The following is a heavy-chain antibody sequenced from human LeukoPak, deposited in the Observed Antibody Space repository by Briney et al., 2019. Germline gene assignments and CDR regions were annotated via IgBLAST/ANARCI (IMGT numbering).Heavy chain of an antibody. CDR2: ITSSGNTI. CDR3: ARDSVAGSQDAFDV. J-gene: IGHJ3*01. D-gene: IGHD6-19*01. CDR1: GFTFSNYE. Sequence: GGSLRLSCVASGFTFSNYEMNWVRQAPGKGLEWFSYITSSGNTIYYADSVKGRFTISRDNAKNSPYLQMNSLRAEDTAVYYCARDSVAGSQDAFDVWGQGTMVTVSS. V-gene: IGHV3-48*03.